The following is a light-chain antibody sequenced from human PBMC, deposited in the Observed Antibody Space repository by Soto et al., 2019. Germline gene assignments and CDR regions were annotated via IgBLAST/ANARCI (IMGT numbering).Light chain of an antibody. V-gene: IGLV2-14*03. Sequence: QSALTQAASVSGSPGQSITISCTGTSSDVGGYNYVSWYQQHPGKAPKLMIYDVSNRPSGVSNRFSGSKSGNTASLTISGLQAEDEADYYCSSYTSTSTPVVFGGGTKVTVL. J-gene: IGLJ2*01. CDR1: SSDVGGYNY. CDR2: DVS. CDR3: SSYTSTSTPVV.